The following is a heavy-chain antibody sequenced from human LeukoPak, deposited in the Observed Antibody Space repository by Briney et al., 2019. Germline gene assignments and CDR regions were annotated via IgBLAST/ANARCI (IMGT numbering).Heavy chain of an antibody. J-gene: IGHJ4*02. CDR3: ARERRGAARRFDY. D-gene: IGHD6-6*01. CDR1: GFTFSSYG. Sequence: PGGSLRLSCAASGFTFSSYGMHWVRQAPGKGLEWVAVIWYDGSNKYYADSVKGRFTISRDNSKNTLYLQVNSLRAEDTAVYYCARERRGAARRFDYWGQGTLVTVSS. V-gene: IGHV3-33*01. CDR2: IWYDGSNK.